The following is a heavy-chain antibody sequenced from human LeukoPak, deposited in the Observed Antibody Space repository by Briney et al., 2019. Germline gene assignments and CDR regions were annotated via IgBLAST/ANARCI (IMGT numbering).Heavy chain of an antibody. CDR3: ANWIGSSSRDY. Sequence: GGSLRLSCAASGFTFSTYAMTWVRQAPGKGLEWVSGINSNGDEIYYADSVRGRFTISRDNSNNTLYLQMDSLRAEDTAVYYCANWIGSSSRDYWGQGTLVTVSS. J-gene: IGHJ4*02. CDR2: INSNGDEI. D-gene: IGHD6-6*01. V-gene: IGHV3-23*01. CDR1: GFTFSTYA.